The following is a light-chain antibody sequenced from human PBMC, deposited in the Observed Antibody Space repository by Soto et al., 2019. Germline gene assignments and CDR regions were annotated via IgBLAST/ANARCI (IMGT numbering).Light chain of an antibody. J-gene: IGKJ5*01. CDR2: DAS. CDR1: QSVGNNY. CDR3: QQCASPPIT. V-gene: IGKV3-20*01. Sequence: EIVLTQSPGTLSLSPGERATLSCRASQSVGNNYLAWYQQKPGQAPRRLIHDASVSATGIPDRFIGSGSGEDFTLTISRLEPEYFAGYYCQQCASPPITFCQGPRLDIK.